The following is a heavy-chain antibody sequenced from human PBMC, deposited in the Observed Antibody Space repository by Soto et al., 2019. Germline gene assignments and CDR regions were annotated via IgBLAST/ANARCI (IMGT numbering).Heavy chain of an antibody. D-gene: IGHD6-13*01. CDR2: INPNSGVA. CDR1: GFTFTGYY. J-gene: IGHJ4*02. V-gene: IGHV1-2*04. CDR3: AKDDAGHPDF. Sequence: GSSVKVACXAAGFTFTGYYMHWVRQAPGQGLEWIGWINPNSGVANYAQKFHDWVTITRDTSITTAYMELSGLKSDDTAVYFCAKDDAGHPDFWGQGTLVTVSS.